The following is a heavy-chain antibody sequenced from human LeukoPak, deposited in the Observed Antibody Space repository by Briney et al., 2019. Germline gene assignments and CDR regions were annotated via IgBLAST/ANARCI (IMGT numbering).Heavy chain of an antibody. CDR2: IYYSGST. CDR3: AAGRYYFDY. Sequence: SETLSLTCTVSGGSISSYYWSWIRQPPGKGLEWTGYIYYSGSTNYNPSLKSRVTISVDTSKNQFSLKLSSVTAADTAVYYCAAGRYYFDYWGQGTLVTVSS. V-gene: IGHV4-59*01. CDR1: GGSISSYY. J-gene: IGHJ4*02.